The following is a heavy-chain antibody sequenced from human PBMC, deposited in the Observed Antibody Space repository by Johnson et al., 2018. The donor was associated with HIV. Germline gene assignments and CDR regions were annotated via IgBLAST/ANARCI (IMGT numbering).Heavy chain of an antibody. J-gene: IGHJ3*02. Sequence: EVQLVESGGGLVQPGGSLRLSCAASGFTVSSNYMSWVRQAPGKGLEWVSVIYSGGSTSYADPVKGRFTISRDNSKNTLYLQMNSLRAEDTAVYYCAREKTTPDAFDIWGQGTMVTVSS. CDR3: AREKTTPDAFDI. D-gene: IGHD4-11*01. V-gene: IGHV3-66*01. CDR1: GFTVSSNY. CDR2: IYSGGST.